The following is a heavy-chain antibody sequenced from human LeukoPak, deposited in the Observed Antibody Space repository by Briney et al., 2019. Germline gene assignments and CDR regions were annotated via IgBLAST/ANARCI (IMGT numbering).Heavy chain of an antibody. CDR1: GFTFSSYA. CDR3: ARNEGRGSGDY. CDR2: ISYDGSNK. Sequence: GGSLRLSCAASGFTFSSYAMHWVRQAPGKGLHWVAVISYDGSNKYYADSVKGRFTISRDNSKNTLYLQMNSLRAEDTAVYYCARNEGRGSGDYWGQGTLVTVSS. J-gene: IGHJ4*02. V-gene: IGHV3-30*04. D-gene: IGHD5-12*01.